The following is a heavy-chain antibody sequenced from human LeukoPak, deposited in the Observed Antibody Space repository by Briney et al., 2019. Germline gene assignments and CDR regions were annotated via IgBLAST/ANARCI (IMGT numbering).Heavy chain of an antibody. Sequence: PSETLSLTCAVYGGSFSGYYWSWIRQPRGKGLEWIGEINHSGSTNYNPSLKSRVTISVDTSKNQFSLKLSSVTAADTAVYYCARGIAARGRLDYWGQGTLVTVSS. CDR3: ARGIAARGRLDY. CDR1: GGSFSGYY. D-gene: IGHD6-6*01. V-gene: IGHV4-34*01. J-gene: IGHJ4*02. CDR2: INHSGST.